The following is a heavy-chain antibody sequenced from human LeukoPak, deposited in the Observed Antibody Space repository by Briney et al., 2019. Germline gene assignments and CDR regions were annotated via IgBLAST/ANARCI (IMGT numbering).Heavy chain of an antibody. CDR1: GGSISSYY. J-gene: IGHJ4*02. CDR2: IYYSGST. CDR3: ARTGGRNYGDYDDY. Sequence: SSETLSLTCTVSGGSISSYYWSWIRQPAGKGLEWIGYIYYSGSTNYNPSLKSRVTISVDTSKNQFSLKLSSVTAADTAVYYCARTGGRNYGDYDDYWGQGTLVTVSS. V-gene: IGHV4-59*01. D-gene: IGHD4-17*01.